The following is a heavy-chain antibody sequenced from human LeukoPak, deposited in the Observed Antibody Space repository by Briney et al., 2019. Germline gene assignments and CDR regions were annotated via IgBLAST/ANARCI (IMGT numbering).Heavy chain of an antibody. J-gene: IGHJ4*02. CDR2: ISSSGSTI. Sequence: TGGSLRLSCAASGFTFSDYYMSWIRQAPGKGLEWVSYISSSGSTIYYADSVKGRFTISRDNARNSPYLQMNSLRAEDTAVYYCARDNYDSSGPYYFDYWGQGTLVTVSS. D-gene: IGHD3-22*01. CDR3: ARDNYDSSGPYYFDY. V-gene: IGHV3-11*04. CDR1: GFTFSDYY.